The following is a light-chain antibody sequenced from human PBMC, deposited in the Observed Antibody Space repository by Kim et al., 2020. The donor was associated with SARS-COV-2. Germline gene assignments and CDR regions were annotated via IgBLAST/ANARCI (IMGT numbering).Light chain of an antibody. CDR3: QQYENMPRT. CDR2: STS. V-gene: IGKV1-NL1*01. Sequence: DIQMTQSPSSLSASVGDRVTITFRASQGIRNSLAWYQQKPGKAPILLVYSTSKLESGVSSRFSGSGSGTDYSLNISSPQPGDFGTYYCQQYENMPRTFGQGTKLEI. J-gene: IGKJ2*01. CDR1: QGIRNS.